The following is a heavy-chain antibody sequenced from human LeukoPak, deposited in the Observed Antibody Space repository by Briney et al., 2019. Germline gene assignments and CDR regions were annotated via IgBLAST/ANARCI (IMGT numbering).Heavy chain of an antibody. D-gene: IGHD3-22*01. CDR3: ARTRRYYDSSGFDY. J-gene: IGHJ4*02. V-gene: IGHV1-2*02. CDR1: GYTFTGYY. Sequence: GASVTVSYMASGYTFTGYYMHWVRQAPGQGREWMGWINPNSGGTNYAQKFQGRVTMTRDTSISTAYMELSRLRSDDTAVYYCARTRRYYDSSGFDYWGQGTLVTVSS. CDR2: INPNSGGT.